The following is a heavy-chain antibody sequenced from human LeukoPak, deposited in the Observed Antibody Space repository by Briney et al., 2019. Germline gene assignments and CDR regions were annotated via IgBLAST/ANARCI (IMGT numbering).Heavy chain of an antibody. CDR1: GGSISSSSYY. Sequence: SGTLSLTCTVSGGSISSSSYYWGWIRQPPGKGLEWIGSIYYSGSTYYNPSLKSRVTISVHTSKNQFSLKLSSVTAADTAVYYSARRIVVVVAASNWFDPWGQGTLVTVSS. V-gene: IGHV4-39*01. D-gene: IGHD2-15*01. CDR3: ARRIVVVVAASNWFDP. CDR2: IYYSGST. J-gene: IGHJ5*02.